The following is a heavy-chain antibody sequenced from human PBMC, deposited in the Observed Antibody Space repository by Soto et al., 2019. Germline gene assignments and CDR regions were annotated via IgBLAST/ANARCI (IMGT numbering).Heavy chain of an antibody. CDR1: GYTFTSYD. CDR3: ARLDVGATFDFDY. D-gene: IGHD1-26*01. V-gene: IGHV1-8*01. Sequence: ASVKVSCKASGYTFTSYDINWVRQATGQGLEWMGWMNPNSGNTGYAQKFQGRVTMTRNTSISTAYMELSGLRSEDTAVYYCARLDVGATFDFDYWGQGTLVTSPQ. CDR2: MNPNSGNT. J-gene: IGHJ4*02.